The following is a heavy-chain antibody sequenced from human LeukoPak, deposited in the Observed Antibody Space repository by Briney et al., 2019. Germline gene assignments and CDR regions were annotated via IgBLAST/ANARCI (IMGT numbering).Heavy chain of an antibody. CDR1: GFTFSSYA. D-gene: IGHD1-26*01. V-gene: IGHV3-30-3*01. CDR3: ARSLMGAFDY. CDR2: ISYDGSNK. Sequence: PGGSLRLSCAASGFTFSSYAMHWVRQAPGKGLEWVAVISYDGSNKYYADSVKGRFTISRDNSKNTLYLQMNSLRAEDTAVYYCARSLMGAFDYWGQGTLVTVSS. J-gene: IGHJ4*02.